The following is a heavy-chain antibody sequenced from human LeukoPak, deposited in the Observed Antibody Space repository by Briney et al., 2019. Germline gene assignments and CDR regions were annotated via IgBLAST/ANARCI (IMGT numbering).Heavy chain of an antibody. V-gene: IGHV3-49*04. CDR2: IRSKAYGGTT. Sequence: GGSLRLSCTASGFTFGDYAMSWVRQAPGKGLEWVGFIRSKAYGGTTEYAASVKGRFTISRDDSKSIAYLQMNSLKTEDTAVYYCTRGGDFAFDIWGQGTMVTVSS. CDR1: GFTFGDYA. D-gene: IGHD2-21*01. CDR3: TRGGDFAFDI. J-gene: IGHJ3*02.